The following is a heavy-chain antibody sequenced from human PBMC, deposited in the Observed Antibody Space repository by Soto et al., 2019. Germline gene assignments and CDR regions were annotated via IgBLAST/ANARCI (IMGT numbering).Heavy chain of an antibody. CDR3: AKDEADGRFFPDGMDV. J-gene: IGHJ6*02. CDR2: ISGSGGST. CDR1: GFTFSSYA. D-gene: IGHD3-3*01. V-gene: IGHV3-23*01. Sequence: GGSLRLSCAASGFTFSSYAMSWVRQAPGKGLEWVSAISGSGGSTYYADSVKGRFTISRDNSKNTLYLQMNSLRAEDTAVYYCAKDEADGRFFPDGMDVWGQGTTVTVSS.